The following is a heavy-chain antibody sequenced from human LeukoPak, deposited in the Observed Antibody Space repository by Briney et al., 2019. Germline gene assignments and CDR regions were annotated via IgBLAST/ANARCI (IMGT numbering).Heavy chain of an antibody. CDR2: IYHSGTT. CDR3: ATGGGIAVAHA. J-gene: IGHJ4*02. D-gene: IGHD6-19*01. V-gene: IGHV4-39*01. Sequence: SETLSLTCTVSGGSISSSRNYWGWIRQPPGKGLEWVASIYHSGTTYYNPSLKSRVTIFVHTSDNQFSLKLSSVTAADTAAYYCATGGGIAVAHAWGQGIVVTVSS. CDR1: GGSISSSRNY.